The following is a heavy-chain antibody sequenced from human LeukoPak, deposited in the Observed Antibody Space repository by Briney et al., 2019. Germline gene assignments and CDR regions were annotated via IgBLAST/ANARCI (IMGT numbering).Heavy chain of an antibody. CDR2: IYSGGTT. V-gene: IGHV3-66*01. CDR1: GFTVSSNY. D-gene: IGHD3-22*01. CDR3: ARKEVAYYDNV. Sequence: GGSLRLSCAASGFTVSSNYMSWVRQAPGKGLEWVSVIYSGGTTYYADSVKGRFTISRDNSKNTLYLQMNSLRVEDTAVYYCARKEVAYYDNVWGQGTLATVSS. J-gene: IGHJ4*02.